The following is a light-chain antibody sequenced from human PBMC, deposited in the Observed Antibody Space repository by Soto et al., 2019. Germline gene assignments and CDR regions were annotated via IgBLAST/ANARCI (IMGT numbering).Light chain of an antibody. CDR3: CSYAGSSTVV. CDR2: EGS. J-gene: IGLJ2*01. CDR1: SSDVGSYNL. V-gene: IGLV2-23*01. Sequence: QSALTQPASVSGSPGQSITISCTGTSSDVGSYNLVSWYQQHPGKAPKLMIYEGSKRPSGVSNRVSGYKSGNTASRTISGLQAEDEADYYCCSYAGSSTVVFGGGTKLTVL.